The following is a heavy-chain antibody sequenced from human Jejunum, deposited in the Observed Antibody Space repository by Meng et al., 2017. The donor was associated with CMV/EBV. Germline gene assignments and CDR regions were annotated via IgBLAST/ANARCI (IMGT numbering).Heavy chain of an antibody. CDR2: INQNENEK. V-gene: IGHV3-7*01. D-gene: IGHD3-10*01. CDR1: GFTFSGYW. Sequence: GFTFSGYWMSWVRQAPGKGLEWVANINQNENEKYYVGSVTGRFTISRDNAQNSLYLQMSSLRAEDTAVYYCARWHYYGSGSYAFDMWGQGTMVTVSS. J-gene: IGHJ3*02. CDR3: ARWHYYGSGSYAFDM.